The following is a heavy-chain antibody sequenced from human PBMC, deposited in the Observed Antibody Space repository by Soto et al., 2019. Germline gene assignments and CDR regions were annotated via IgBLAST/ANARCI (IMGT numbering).Heavy chain of an antibody. D-gene: IGHD3-10*01. CDR3: ACVEYGVRGVFINDS. Sequence: SETLSLTCTVSGASISTDSSYWSWIRQSPGKGLEWIAFISYSETTYYNPSLRSRVILSADLSMNQFSLNLPSLTAAATAVYYCACVEYGVRGVFINDSWGQGTPVTVPS. J-gene: IGHJ4*03. V-gene: IGHV4-30-4*01. CDR2: ISYSETT. CDR1: GASISTDSSY.